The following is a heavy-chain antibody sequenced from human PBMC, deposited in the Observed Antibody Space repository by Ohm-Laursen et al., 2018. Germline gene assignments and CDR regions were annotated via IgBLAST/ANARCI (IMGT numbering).Heavy chain of an antibody. CDR3: ASLGYCSGGSCLWAFDI. Sequence: SLRLSCSASGFTFSSYAMTWVRQAPGKGLEWVSAISGSGGSTYYADSVKGRFTISRDNSKNTLFLQMSSLRAEDTAVYYCASLGYCSGGSCLWAFDIRGQGTMVTVSS. D-gene: IGHD2-15*01. CDR2: ISGSGGST. CDR1: GFTFSSYA. V-gene: IGHV3-23*01. J-gene: IGHJ3*02.